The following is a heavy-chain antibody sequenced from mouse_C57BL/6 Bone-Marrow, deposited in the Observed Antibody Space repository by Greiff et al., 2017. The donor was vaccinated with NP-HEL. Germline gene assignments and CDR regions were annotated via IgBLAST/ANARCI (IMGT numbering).Heavy chain of an antibody. CDR1: GFSFTSYG. V-gene: IGHV2-5*01. Sequence: QVQLKQSGPGLVQPSQSLSITCTVSGFSFTSYGVHWVRQSPGKGLEWMGVIWRGGSTDYNAAFMSRLSIFNDNSKSQVFFKMNSLQADDTAIYYRAKGATRDYYAMDYWGQGTSVTVSS. CDR2: IWRGGST. J-gene: IGHJ4*01. CDR3: AKGATRDYYAMDY. D-gene: IGHD3-1*01.